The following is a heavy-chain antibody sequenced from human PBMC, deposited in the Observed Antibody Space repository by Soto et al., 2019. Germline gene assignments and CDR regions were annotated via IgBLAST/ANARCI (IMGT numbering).Heavy chain of an antibody. CDR2: ISYDGSNK. CDR3: AKDRANLGSFQYYHGMDV. J-gene: IGHJ6*02. Sequence: QVQLVESGGGVVQPGRSLRLSCAASGFTFSSYGMHWVRQAPGKGLEWVAVISYDGSNKYYADSVKGRFTISRDNSKNTLYLQLNSLRAEDTAVYYCAKDRANLGSFQYYHGMDVWGQGTTVTVSS. V-gene: IGHV3-30*18. CDR1: GFTFSSYG. D-gene: IGHD6-25*01.